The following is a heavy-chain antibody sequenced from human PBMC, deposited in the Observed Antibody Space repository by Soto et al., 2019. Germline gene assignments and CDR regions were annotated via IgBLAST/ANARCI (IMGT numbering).Heavy chain of an antibody. V-gene: IGHV3-15*07. J-gene: IGHJ4*02. CDR1: GLTVTDTW. Sequence: EVQLVESGGDLVKPGESLRLACAVSGLTVTDTWMNWVRQAPGKGLEWVGRIKSKADYGTIDYAAPVNGRFIISVDESENTLFLQMNGLKTEGTAVYYCTTGLTNYYIIRDYWGQGTLVSVSS. CDR3: TTGLTNYYIIRDY. D-gene: IGHD3-9*01. CDR2: IKSKADYGTI.